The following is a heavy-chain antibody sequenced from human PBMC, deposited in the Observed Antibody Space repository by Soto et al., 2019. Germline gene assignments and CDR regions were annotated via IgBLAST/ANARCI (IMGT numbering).Heavy chain of an antibody. J-gene: IGHJ4*02. V-gene: IGHV1-46*04. Sequence: ASVKVSCKXSGYTFTNYYLHWVRQAPGQGLEWVGMINPSARSASYAQKLRGRLTMDRDTSTTTVYMELSRLTSEDTAVYYCARDNSAANGVLDHWGLGTLVTSPQ. CDR3: ARDNSAANGVLDH. D-gene: IGHD1-1*01. CDR2: INPSARSA. CDR1: GYTFTNYY.